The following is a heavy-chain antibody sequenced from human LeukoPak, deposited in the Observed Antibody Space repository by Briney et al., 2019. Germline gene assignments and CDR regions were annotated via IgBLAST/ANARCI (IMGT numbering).Heavy chain of an antibody. V-gene: IGHV4-34*01. Sequence: PSETLSLTCAVYGGSFSGYYWSWIRQPPGKGLEWIGEINHSGSTNYNPSLKSRVTISVDTSKNQFSLKLSSVTAADTAVYYCARAWMGDAFDIWGQGTMVTVSS. CDR1: GGSFSGYY. CDR3: ARAWMGDAFDI. D-gene: IGHD5-12*01. J-gene: IGHJ3*02. CDR2: INHSGST.